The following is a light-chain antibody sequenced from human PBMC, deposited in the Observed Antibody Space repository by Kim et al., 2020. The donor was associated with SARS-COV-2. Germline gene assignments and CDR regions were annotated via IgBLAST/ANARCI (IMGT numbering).Light chain of an antibody. Sequence: SSTPSCTETTSVIGAYWADTSYQQPAGTAPRLLLHDVTTRPSGVADRFAGAKSGNTASLTISGLQTEDEADYYCSACAGCYNPCAFGTGTKVTVL. V-gene: IGLV2-11*03. CDR1: TSVIGAYWA. CDR2: DVT. CDR3: SACAGCYNPCA. J-gene: IGLJ1*01.